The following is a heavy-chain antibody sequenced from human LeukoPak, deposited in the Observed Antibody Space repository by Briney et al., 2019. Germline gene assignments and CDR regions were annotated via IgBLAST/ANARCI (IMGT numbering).Heavy chain of an antibody. CDR1: GGSISSGGYY. CDR2: INHSGST. D-gene: IGHD3-22*01. Sequence: SETLSLTCTVSGGSISSGGYYWSWIRQPPGKGLEWIGEINHSGSTNYNPSLKSRVTISVDTSKNQFSLKLSSVTAADTAVYYCARSPYYYDSSGYRNYYYYGMDVWGQGTTVTVSS. CDR3: ARSPYYYDSSGYRNYYYYGMDV. J-gene: IGHJ6*02. V-gene: IGHV4-39*07.